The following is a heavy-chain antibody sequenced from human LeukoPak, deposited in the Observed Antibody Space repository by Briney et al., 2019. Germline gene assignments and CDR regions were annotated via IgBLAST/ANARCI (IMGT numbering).Heavy chain of an antibody. D-gene: IGHD3-3*01. J-gene: IGHJ3*02. CDR2: ISYGGIDK. Sequence: PGTSLRLSCAASGFNFSSYAMHWVRQAPGEGLEWVGLISYGGIDKSYADSVKGRFTISRDSSKRTLYLQMNSLRAEDTAMYYCARESWSDSVAFDIWGPGTMVIVSS. CDR1: GFNFSSYA. V-gene: IGHV3-30*04. CDR3: ARESWSDSVAFDI.